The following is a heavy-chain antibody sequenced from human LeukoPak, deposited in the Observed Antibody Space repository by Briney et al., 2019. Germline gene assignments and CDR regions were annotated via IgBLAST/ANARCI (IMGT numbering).Heavy chain of an antibody. CDR2: ITSKTDGGTT. Sequence: GGSLRLSCAASGFTFSNALMSWVRQAPGKGLEWVGRITSKTDGGTTDYAAAEKGRFTISRDDSKNTLYLQMNSSKTADTAVYYCTAEPGSRSYNWGQGTLVTVSS. J-gene: IGHJ4*02. CDR1: GFTFSNAL. D-gene: IGHD1-26*01. V-gene: IGHV3-15*01. CDR3: TAEPGSRSYN.